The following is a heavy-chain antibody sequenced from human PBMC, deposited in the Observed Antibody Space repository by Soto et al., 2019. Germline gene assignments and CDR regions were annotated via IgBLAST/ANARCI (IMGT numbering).Heavy chain of an antibody. D-gene: IGHD3-16*02. CDR3: TSLYYGH. V-gene: IGHV3-15*01. CDR2: IKSKTDGGTT. J-gene: IGHJ4*02. Sequence: PGGSLRLSCAASEYTFTYAWMSWVRQAPGRGLEWVGRIKSKTDGGTTDYAAPVKGRFTISRDKSQNTLYLQMNSLKTEDTAVYYCTSLYYGHWGQGILVTVSS. CDR1: EYTFTYAW.